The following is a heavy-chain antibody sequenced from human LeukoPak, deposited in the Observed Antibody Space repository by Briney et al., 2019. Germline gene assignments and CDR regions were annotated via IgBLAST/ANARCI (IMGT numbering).Heavy chain of an antibody. CDR3: AAAGRYYVWGSYRPQSNGMDV. CDR2: IVVGSGNT. J-gene: IGHJ6*02. D-gene: IGHD3-16*02. CDR1: GFTFTSSA. V-gene: IGHV1-58*02. Sequence: GASVKVSCKASGFTFTSSAMQWVRQARGQRLEWIGWIVVGSGNTNYAQKFQERVTITRDMSTNTAYMELSSLRSEDTAVYYCAAAGRYYVWGSYRPQSNGMDVWGQGTTVTVSS.